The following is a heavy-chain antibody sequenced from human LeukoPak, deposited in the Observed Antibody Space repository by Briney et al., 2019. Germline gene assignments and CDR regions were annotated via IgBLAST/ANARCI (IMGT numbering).Heavy chain of an antibody. CDR2: ISGSGRST. CDR3: SRDLPPYYLYSSGYYLSY. D-gene: IGHD3-22*01. J-gene: IGHJ4*02. V-gene: IGHV3-23*01. CDR1: GFTFSSFA. Sequence: PGGSLRLSCAASGFTFSSFAMSRVRQAPGEGLVWGSAISGSGRSTYYTDSVRGRFTISRDDSRNKLYLQMNNLRAEDTAVYYWSRDLPPYYLYSSGYYLSYWGQGTLVTVSS.